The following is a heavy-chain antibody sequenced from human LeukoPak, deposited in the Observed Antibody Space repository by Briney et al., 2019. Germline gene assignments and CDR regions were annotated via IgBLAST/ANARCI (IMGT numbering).Heavy chain of an antibody. V-gene: IGHV3-21*01. D-gene: IGHD3-16*02. CDR1: GFTFSSYS. J-gene: IGHJ4*02. CDR3: AKCPVTFGGVIIITTGYLDY. CDR2: ISSSSSYI. Sequence: GGSLRLSCAASGFTFSSYSMSWVRQAPGKGLEWVSSISSSSSYIYYADSVKGRFTISRDNAKNSLYLQMNSLRAEDTAVYYCAKCPVTFGGVIIITTGYLDYWGQGTLVTVSS.